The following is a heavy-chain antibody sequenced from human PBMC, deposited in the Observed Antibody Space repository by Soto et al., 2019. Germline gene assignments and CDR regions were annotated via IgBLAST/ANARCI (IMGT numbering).Heavy chain of an antibody. D-gene: IGHD6-6*01. V-gene: IGHV4-59*01. J-gene: IGHJ6*03. CDR1: GGSISSYY. CDR2: IYYSGST. CDR3: ARDVGAARQGQGYYYYYYMDV. Sequence: SETLSLTCTVSGGSISSYYWSWIRQPPGKGLEWIGYIYYSGSTNYNPSLKSRVTISVDTSKNQFSLKLSSVTAADTAVYYCARDVGAARQGQGYYYYYYMDVWGKGTTVTVSS.